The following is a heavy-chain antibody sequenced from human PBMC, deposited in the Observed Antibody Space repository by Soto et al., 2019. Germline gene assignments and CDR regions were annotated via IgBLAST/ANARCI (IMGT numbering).Heavy chain of an antibody. CDR2: ISSSGSTI. J-gene: IGHJ6*02. CDR3: ASGDIVVVPAASHYYYYGMDV. CDR1: GFTFSSYE. D-gene: IGHD2-2*01. V-gene: IGHV3-48*03. Sequence: ESGGGLVQPGGSLRLSCAASGFTFSSYEMNWVRQAPGKGLEWVSYISSSGSTIYYADSVKGRFTISRDNAKNSLYLQMNSLRAEDTAVYYCASGDIVVVPAASHYYYYGMDVWGQGTTVTVSS.